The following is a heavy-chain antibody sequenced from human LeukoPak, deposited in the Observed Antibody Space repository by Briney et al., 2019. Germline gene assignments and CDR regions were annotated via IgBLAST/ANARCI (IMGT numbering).Heavy chain of an antibody. CDR2: IYYSGST. J-gene: IGHJ4*02. D-gene: IGHD3/OR15-3a*01. CDR1: GGSISSYY. Sequence: PSETLSLTCTVSGGSISSYYWSWIRQSPGKGLEWIGNIYYSGSTNYNPSLKSRVTISLDTSKNQFSLKLSSVTTADTAVYYCARDVTWTYFDFWGQGTLVTVSS. V-gene: IGHV4-59*01. CDR3: ARDVTWTYFDF.